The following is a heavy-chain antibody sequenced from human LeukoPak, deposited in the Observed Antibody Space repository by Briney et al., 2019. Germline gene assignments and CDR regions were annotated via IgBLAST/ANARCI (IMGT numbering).Heavy chain of an antibody. CDR1: GYSFVLYG. CDR3: ARDEGYGIFVHVDY. Sequence: ASVKVSSKASGYSFVLYGISWVRQAPGQGPEWMGWISTYNGNTKYAEKFRGRGTMTTDTPTSTAYMELRSLRSDDTAVYYCARDEGYGIFVHVDYWGQGTLVTVSS. CDR2: ISTYNGNT. J-gene: IGHJ4*02. V-gene: IGHV1-18*01. D-gene: IGHD5-12*01.